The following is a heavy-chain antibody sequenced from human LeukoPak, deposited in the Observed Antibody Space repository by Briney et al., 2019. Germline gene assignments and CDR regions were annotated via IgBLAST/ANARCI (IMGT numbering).Heavy chain of an antibody. CDR3: ARDRTTILSSFDI. D-gene: IGHD3-9*01. Sequence: PGGSLRLSCAASGFAFSNYGMHWVRQAPGKGLGWVAGIWYDGSTYYTDSVKGRITISRDNSKNTLYLQMNTLGAEDTAVYYCARDRTTILSSFDIWGQGTMVTVSS. V-gene: IGHV3-33*01. CDR2: IWYDGST. J-gene: IGHJ3*02. CDR1: GFAFSNYG.